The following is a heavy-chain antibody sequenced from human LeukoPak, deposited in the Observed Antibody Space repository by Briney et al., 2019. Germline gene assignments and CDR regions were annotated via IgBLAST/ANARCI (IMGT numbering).Heavy chain of an antibody. CDR2: IRYDADNK. CDR3: AKALGGYYYFDF. D-gene: IGHD2-21*02. J-gene: IGHJ4*02. CDR1: GFTFSTYG. V-gene: IGHV3-30*02. Sequence: GGSLRLSCAASGFTFSTYGMHWVRQAPGKGLEWVAFIRYDADNKYYADSVRGRFTISRDNSKNTLYLQMNSLRAEDTAVYYCAKALGGYYYFDFWGQGTLVTVSS.